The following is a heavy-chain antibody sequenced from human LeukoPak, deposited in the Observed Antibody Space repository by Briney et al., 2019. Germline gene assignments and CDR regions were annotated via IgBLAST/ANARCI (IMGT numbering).Heavy chain of an antibody. D-gene: IGHD3-9*01. CDR1: GYTFTGYY. J-gene: IGHJ6*03. CDR3: ARCGYDILTGYYQNYYYMDV. Sequence: ASVKVSCKASGYTFTGYYMHWVRQAPGQGLEWMGWINPNSGGTNYAQKFQGRVTMTRDTSISTAYMELSRLRSEDTAVYYCARCGYDILTGYYQNYYYMDVWGKGTTVTVSS. V-gene: IGHV1-2*02. CDR2: INPNSGGT.